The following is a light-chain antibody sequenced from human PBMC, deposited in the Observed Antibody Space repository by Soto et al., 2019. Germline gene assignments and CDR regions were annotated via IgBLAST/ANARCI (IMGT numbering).Light chain of an antibody. CDR2: KAS. CDR1: QSISIW. CDR3: QQYNSYSYT. Sequence: DIQMTQSPSTLSASVGGSVTITCRASQSISIWLAWYQQKPGKAPKLLIYKASSLERGVPSRFSGSGSGTEFTLTISSLQPDDFATYYCQQYNSYSYTFGQGNKLEIK. V-gene: IGKV1-5*03. J-gene: IGKJ2*01.